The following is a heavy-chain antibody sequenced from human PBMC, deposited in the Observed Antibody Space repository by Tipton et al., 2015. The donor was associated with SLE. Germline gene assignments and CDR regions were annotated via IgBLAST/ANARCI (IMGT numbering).Heavy chain of an antibody. CDR3: ARDLGNDYDSSGYVAFDI. V-gene: IGHV4-59*01. Sequence: TLSLTCTVSGGSISSYYWRWIRQPPGKGLEWIGHIYYSGSTNYNPSLKSRVTISVDTSTNQFSLKLSSVTAADTAVYYCARDLGNDYDSSGYVAFDIWGQGTMVTVSS. CDR2: IYYSGST. CDR1: GGSISSYY. J-gene: IGHJ3*02. D-gene: IGHD3-22*01.